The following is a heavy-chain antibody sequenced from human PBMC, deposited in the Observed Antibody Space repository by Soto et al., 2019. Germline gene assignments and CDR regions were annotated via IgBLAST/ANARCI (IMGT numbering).Heavy chain of an antibody. CDR2: VDGEGSGT. CDR1: GFTFTNYW. D-gene: IGHD1-26*01. V-gene: IGHV3-74*01. CDR3: GSVFEH. J-gene: IGHJ4*02. Sequence: EVQLVESGGGLVQPGGSLRLSCAASGFTFTNYWMHWVRQAPGKGLQWVARVDGEGSGTSYADPVKGRFTISRDNAKNTLSLQMNSLRADDTAVYYCGSVFEHWGWGTLVTVSS.